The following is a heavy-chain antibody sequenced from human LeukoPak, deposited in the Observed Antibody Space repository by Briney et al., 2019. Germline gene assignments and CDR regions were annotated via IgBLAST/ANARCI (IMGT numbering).Heavy chain of an antibody. CDR1: GGSINNYY. D-gene: IGHD2-2*01. J-gene: IGHJ4*02. V-gene: IGHV4-59*01. Sequence: SETLSLTCTVSGGSINNYYWSWIRQPPGKTLEWIGYIHSSGGTNYNPSLKSRLTISADTSQNQFSLRLNSVTAVDTAVYYCARVDDFNALEYWGQGVLVTVSS. CDR2: IHSSGGT. CDR3: ARVDDFNALEY.